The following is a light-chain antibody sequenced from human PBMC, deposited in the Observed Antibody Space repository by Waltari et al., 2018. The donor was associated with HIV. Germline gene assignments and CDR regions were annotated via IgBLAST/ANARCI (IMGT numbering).Light chain of an antibody. V-gene: IGLV2-11*01. CDR2: DVS. J-gene: IGLJ1*01. Sequence: QSALTQVRSVSGSPGQSVTISCTGTSSDVGAYKSVSWYQQHPGKAPKLMIFDVSKRPSGVLDLFSGSKSGNAASLTISGLQAEDEADYYCCSYAGNSLFVFGSGTNIIVL. CDR3: CSYAGNSLFV. CDR1: SSDVGAYKS.